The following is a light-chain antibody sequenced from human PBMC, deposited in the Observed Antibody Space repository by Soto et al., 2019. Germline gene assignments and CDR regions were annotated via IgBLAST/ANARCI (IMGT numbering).Light chain of an antibody. CDR3: QQFSSYPLT. Sequence: EFVLTQSPGILSLSPGERTTLSCRASQTVRNNYLAWYQQKPGQAPRLLIYDASSRATGIPDRFSGGGSGTDFTLTISRLEPEDFAVYYCQQFSSYPLTFGGGTKVDI. J-gene: IGKJ4*01. CDR2: DAS. CDR1: QTVRNNY. V-gene: IGKV3-20*01.